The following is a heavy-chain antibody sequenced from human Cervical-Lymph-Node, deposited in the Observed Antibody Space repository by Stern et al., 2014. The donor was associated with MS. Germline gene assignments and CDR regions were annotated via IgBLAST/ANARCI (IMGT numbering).Heavy chain of an antibody. J-gene: IGHJ4*02. CDR2: LFPFFGTP. D-gene: IGHD3-10*01. CDR3: ATSTYGLVH. V-gene: IGHV1-69*01. Sequence: VQLVAPGTEVKKPGSSVKVSCKAAGDTFDSYGISGARQAPGQALEWMGGLFPFFGTPIYAQKFQGRVTMTADESTTTAYMDLTSLSVEDTAVYYCATSTYGLVHWGQGTLVTVSS. CDR1: GDTFDSYG.